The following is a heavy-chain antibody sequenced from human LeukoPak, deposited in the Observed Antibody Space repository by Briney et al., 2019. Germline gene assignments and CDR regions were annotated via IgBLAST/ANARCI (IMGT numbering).Heavy chain of an antibody. CDR2: ISSSSSNI. D-gene: IGHD3-22*01. Sequence: GGSLRLSCAASGFTLSSYNMNWVRQVPGKGLEWVSYISSSSSNIYYADSVKGRFTISRDNAKNSLYLQMNSLRAEDTAVYYCARGNNYYDSNSYYKYWGQGTLVTVSS. J-gene: IGHJ4*02. CDR3: ARGNNYYDSNSYYKY. CDR1: GFTLSSYN. V-gene: IGHV3-48*01.